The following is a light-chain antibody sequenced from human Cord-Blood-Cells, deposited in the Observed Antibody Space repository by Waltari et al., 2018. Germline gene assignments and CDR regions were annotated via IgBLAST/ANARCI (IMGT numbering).Light chain of an antibody. J-gene: IGLJ1*01. V-gene: IGLV2-23*01. CDR3: CSYAGSSTYV. CDR2: EGS. CDR1: SSDLESHTL. Sequence: QSALTQPASVSGSPGQPITISCSGTSSDLESHTLVSWYQQHPVKAPKLMIYEGSKRPSGVSNRVSGSKSGNTASLTISGLQAEDEADYYCCSYAGSSTYVFGTGTKVTVL.